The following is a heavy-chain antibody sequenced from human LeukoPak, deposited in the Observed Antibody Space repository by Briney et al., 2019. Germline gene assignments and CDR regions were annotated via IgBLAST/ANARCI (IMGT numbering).Heavy chain of an antibody. CDR3: ARGFLQLTPYYFDY. Sequence: PGGSLRLSCAASGFTVSSNYMNWIRQSPEKGLEWVSIIHNDGSTYYADSVKGRFTVSRDNSKNTVSLQMDSLRVDDTGIYYCARGFLQLTPYYFDYWGQGALVTVSS. CDR1: GFTVSSNY. D-gene: IGHD1-1*01. CDR2: IHNDGST. V-gene: IGHV3-66*01. J-gene: IGHJ4*02.